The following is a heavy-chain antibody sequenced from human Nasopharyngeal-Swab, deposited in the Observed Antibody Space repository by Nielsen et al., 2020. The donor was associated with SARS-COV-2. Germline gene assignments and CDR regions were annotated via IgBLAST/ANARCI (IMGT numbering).Heavy chain of an antibody. V-gene: IGHV3-48*03. CDR1: GLGFSNYE. CDR2: ISTTTATI. D-gene: IGHD5-12*01. J-gene: IGHJ3*02. Sequence: GGSLRLSCAASGLGFSNYEMNWVRQAPGKGLEWISYISTTTATIYYADSVKGRFTTSRDNAKNSLYLQMNSLRAEDTAVYYCAREVPYSGHDDAFDIWGQGTMVTVSA. CDR3: AREVPYSGHDDAFDI.